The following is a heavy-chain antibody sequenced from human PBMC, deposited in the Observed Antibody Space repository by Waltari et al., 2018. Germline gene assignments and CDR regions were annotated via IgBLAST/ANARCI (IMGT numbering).Heavy chain of an antibody. CDR1: GYSISSGSY. CDR2: SYHSGST. CDR3: ASDSSGNMGAFDI. V-gene: IGHV4-38-2*02. Sequence: QVQLQESGPGLVKPSETLSLTCTVSGYSISSGSYWGWIRQPPGKGLEWIGSSYHSGSTYYNPSRKSRVTISVDTSKNQFSLKLSSVTAADTAVYYCASDSSGNMGAFDIWGQGTMVTVSS. D-gene: IGHD3-22*01. J-gene: IGHJ3*02.